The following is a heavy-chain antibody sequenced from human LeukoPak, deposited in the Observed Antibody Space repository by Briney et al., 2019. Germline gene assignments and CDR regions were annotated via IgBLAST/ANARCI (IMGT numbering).Heavy chain of an antibody. J-gene: IGHJ4*02. CDR2: INHSGST. Sequence: PSETLSLTCAVYGGSFSGYYWSWIRQPPGKGLEWIGEINHSGSTNYNPSLKSRVTISVDASKNQFSLKLSSVTAAGTAVYYCARALLGLNDYWGQGTLVTVSS. D-gene: IGHD3-10*02. CDR3: ARALLGLNDY. V-gene: IGHV4-34*01. CDR1: GGSFSGYY.